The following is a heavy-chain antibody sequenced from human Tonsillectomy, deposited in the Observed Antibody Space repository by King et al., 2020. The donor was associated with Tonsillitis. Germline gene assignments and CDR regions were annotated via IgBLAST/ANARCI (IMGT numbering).Heavy chain of an antibody. CDR1: GVSVSGGSYY. J-gene: IGHJ5*02. Sequence: VQLQESGPGLVKPSETLSLTCTVSGVSVSGGSYYWSWIRQPPGKGLQWIGYIYYTGSTNYNPSLKSRATLPVDTSKNQFSLKLSSVTASDTAVYYCARAHSITIFGVVNRFDPWGQGTLVTVSS. CDR2: IYYTGST. V-gene: IGHV4-61*01. CDR3: ARAHSITIFGVVNRFDP. D-gene: IGHD3-3*01.